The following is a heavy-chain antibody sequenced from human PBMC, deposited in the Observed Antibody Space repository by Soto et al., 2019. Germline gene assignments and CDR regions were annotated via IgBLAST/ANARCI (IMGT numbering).Heavy chain of an antibody. D-gene: IGHD4-17*01. CDR1: GGSISSYY. CDR3: ARQDYGDYAGPFDY. Sequence: QVQLQESGPGLVKPSETLSLTCTVSGGSISSYYWSWIRQPPGKGLEWIGYIYYSGSTNYNPSLKIRGTISVDTSKNQFSLKLSSVTAADTAVYYCARQDYGDYAGPFDYWGQGTLVTVSS. V-gene: IGHV4-59*08. J-gene: IGHJ4*02. CDR2: IYYSGST.